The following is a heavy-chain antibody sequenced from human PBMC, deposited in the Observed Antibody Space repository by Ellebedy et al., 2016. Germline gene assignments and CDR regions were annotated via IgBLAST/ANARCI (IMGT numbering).Heavy chain of an antibody. CDR3: TKVRSPDFYKSSGMDV. CDR1: GFTFSRYG. D-gene: IGHD2/OR15-2a*01. J-gene: IGHJ6*02. V-gene: IGHV3-30*18. Sequence: GGSLRLSXAASGFTFSRYGIQWVRQAPGKGLEWVAGISDDGSDKYYTDSVQGRFTISRDNSKIRVFLQMNSLRLEDTAVYYCTKVRSPDFYKSSGMDVWGQGTTVTVSS. CDR2: ISDDGSDK.